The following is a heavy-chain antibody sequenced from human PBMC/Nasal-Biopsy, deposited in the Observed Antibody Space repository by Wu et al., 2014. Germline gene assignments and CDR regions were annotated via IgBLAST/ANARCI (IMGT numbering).Heavy chain of an antibody. D-gene: IGHD6-13*01. J-gene: IGHJ6*02. CDR3: AKGLSGQQLYLYYYGMDV. CDR1: GGTLSSSA. CDR2: IIPMFETI. Sequence: VKVSCKASGGTLSSSAISWVRQAPGQGLEWMGGIIPMFETITYAQKFQGRVTITADKSTNTAYLELSSLRSEDTAVYFCAKGLSGQQLYLYYYGMDVWGQGTTVTVSS. V-gene: IGHV1-69*06.